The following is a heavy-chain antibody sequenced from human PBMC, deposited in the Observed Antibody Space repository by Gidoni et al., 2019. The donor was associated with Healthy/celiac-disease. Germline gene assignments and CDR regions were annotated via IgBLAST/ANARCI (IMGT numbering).Heavy chain of an antibody. D-gene: IGHD4-4*01. CDR2: ISSSSSTI. Sequence: EVQLVESGGGLVQPGGSLRLSCAASGFTFSSYSMNWVRQDPGKGLEWVSYISSSSSTIYYADSVKGRFTISRDNAKNSLYLQMNSLRDEDTAVYYCARAFYSNYVSRFDYWGQGTLVTVSS. J-gene: IGHJ4*02. CDR1: GFTFSSYS. CDR3: ARAFYSNYVSRFDY. V-gene: IGHV3-48*02.